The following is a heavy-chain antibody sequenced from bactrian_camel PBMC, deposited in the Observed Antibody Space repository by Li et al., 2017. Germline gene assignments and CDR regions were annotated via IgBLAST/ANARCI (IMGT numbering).Heavy chain of an antibody. Sequence: HVQLVESGGGSVQAGGSLRLSCTASGFTVEDSDMGWYRQGPGHECELISTINSDGSTYYAESVKGRFTISQDNAKNTMYLQMNSLKFSDSGVYYCAATGQMLSVAGCRTQGTQVTVS. V-gene: IGHV3S55*01. J-gene: IGHJ4*01. D-gene: IGHD1*01. CDR1: GFTVEDSD. CDR2: INSDGST.